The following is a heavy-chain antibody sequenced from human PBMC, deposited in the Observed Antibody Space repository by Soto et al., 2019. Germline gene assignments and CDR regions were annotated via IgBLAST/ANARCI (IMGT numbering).Heavy chain of an antibody. J-gene: IGHJ3*02. CDR1: GGTFSSYT. V-gene: IGHV1-69*02. D-gene: IGHD1-1*01. Sequence: GASVKVSCKASGGTFSSYTISWVRQAPGQGLEWMGRIIPILGIANYAQKFQGRVTITADKSTSTAYMELSSLRSEDTAVYYCARAQYNWNGACRAFDIWGQGTMVTVSS. CDR3: ARAQYNWNGACRAFDI. CDR2: IIPILGIA.